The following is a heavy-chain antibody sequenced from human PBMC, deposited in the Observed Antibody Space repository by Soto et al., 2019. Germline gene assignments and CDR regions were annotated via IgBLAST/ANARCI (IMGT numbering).Heavy chain of an antibody. CDR3: AREGNLGRWIQPLDS. CDR1: GGSVTTNYW. V-gene: IGHV4-4*02. Sequence: PSETLSLTCAVSGGSVTTNYWWGWVRQSPVTGLEWIGVMSHSGPTKYIPSLKSRVTMLVDTSKNHFSLKLFSVTTADTAVYFCAREGNLGRWIQPLDSWGQGTLVTVSS. J-gene: IGHJ4*02. CDR2: MSHSGPT. D-gene: IGHD2-2*03.